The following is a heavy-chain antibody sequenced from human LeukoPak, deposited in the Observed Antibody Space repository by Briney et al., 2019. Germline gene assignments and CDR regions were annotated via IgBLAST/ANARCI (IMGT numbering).Heavy chain of an antibody. Sequence: GGSLRLSCAASGFTFSSYGMHWVRQAPGKGLEWVSSISSSSSYIYYADSVKGRFTISRDNAKNSLYLQMNSLRAEDTAVYYCARASGDIVVVPAAIMIDYWGQGTLVTVSS. CDR3: ARASGDIVVVPAAIMIDY. J-gene: IGHJ4*02. CDR1: GFTFSSYG. CDR2: ISSSSSYI. D-gene: IGHD2-2*02. V-gene: IGHV3-21*01.